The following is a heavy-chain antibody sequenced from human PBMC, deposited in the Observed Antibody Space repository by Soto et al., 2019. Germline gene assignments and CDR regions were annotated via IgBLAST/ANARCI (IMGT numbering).Heavy chain of an antibody. J-gene: IGHJ4*02. CDR3: ARYSGSYWHYLDF. Sequence: PXESLKVSCKCSGNSFASHWFAWVLQMPEKGLEWIGTIYPGDSDTKYSSAFRGHVTISADTSVSTAYLQWRSLEATDSAIYYCARYSGSYWHYLDFWGQGTLVTVSS. CDR1: GNSFASHW. D-gene: IGHD1-26*01. CDR2: IYPGDSDT. V-gene: IGHV5-51*01.